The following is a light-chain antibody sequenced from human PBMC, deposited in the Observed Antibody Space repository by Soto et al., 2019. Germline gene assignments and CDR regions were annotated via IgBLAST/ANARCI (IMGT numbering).Light chain of an antibody. CDR3: QHYNSYSAA. CDR2: KAS. J-gene: IGKJ1*01. V-gene: IGKV1-5*03. Sequence: DIKLTQSPSFLSASVGDRVTITCRASQGISSWLAWYQQKPGKAPKLLIYKASTLKSGVPSRFSGSGSGTEFTLTISSLQPDDFATYYCQHYNSYSAAFGQGTK. CDR1: QGISSW.